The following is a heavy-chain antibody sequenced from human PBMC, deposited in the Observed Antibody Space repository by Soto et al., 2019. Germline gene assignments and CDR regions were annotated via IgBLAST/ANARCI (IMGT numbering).Heavy chain of an antibody. CDR1: GFTFSSYW. CDR3: ARGSYYYYYGMDV. Sequence: GSLRLPCAASGFTFSSYWMHWVRQAPGKGLVWVSRINSDGSSTSYADSVKGRFTISRDNAKNTLYLQMNSLRAEDTAVYYCARGSYYYYYGMDVWGQGTTVTVSS. CDR2: INSDGSST. D-gene: IGHD1-26*01. J-gene: IGHJ6*02. V-gene: IGHV3-74*01.